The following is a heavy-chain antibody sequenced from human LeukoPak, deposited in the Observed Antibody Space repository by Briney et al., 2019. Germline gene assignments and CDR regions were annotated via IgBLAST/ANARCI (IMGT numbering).Heavy chain of an antibody. CDR3: AREEMGSGYDPKTIYFDY. CDR2: IYYSGST. Sequence: SQTLSLTCTVSGVSISSGGYYWSWIRQHPGKGLEWIGYIYYSGSTYYNPSLKSRVTISVDTSKNQFSLKLSSVTAADTAVYYCAREEMGSGYDPKTIYFDYWGQGTLVTVSS. J-gene: IGHJ4*02. CDR1: GVSISSGGYY. V-gene: IGHV4-31*03. D-gene: IGHD5-12*01.